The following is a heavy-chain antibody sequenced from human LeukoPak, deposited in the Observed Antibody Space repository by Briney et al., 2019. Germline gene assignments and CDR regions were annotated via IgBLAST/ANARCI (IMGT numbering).Heavy chain of an antibody. V-gene: IGHV4-39*01. J-gene: IGHJ4*02. Sequence: PSETLSLTCTVSGGSISSSSYYWGWIRQPPGKGLEWIGSIYYSGSTYYNPSLKSRVTISVDTSKNQFSLKLSSVTAADTAVYYCANVGALGGYSYGYFDYWGQGTLVTVSS. D-gene: IGHD5-18*01. CDR1: GGSISSSSYY. CDR3: ANVGALGGYSYGYFDY. CDR2: IYYSGST.